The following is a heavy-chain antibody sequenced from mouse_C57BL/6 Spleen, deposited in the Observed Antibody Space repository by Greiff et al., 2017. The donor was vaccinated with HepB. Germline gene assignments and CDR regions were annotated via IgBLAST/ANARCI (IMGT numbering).Heavy chain of an antibody. D-gene: IGHD1-1*01. Sequence: VQLQQSGAELVRPGASVTLSCKASGYTFTDYEMHWVKQTPVHGLEWIGAIDPETGGTAYNQKFKGKAILTADKSSSTAYMELRSLTSEDSAVYYCTRNHYGSSYDYFDYWGQGTTLTVSS. V-gene: IGHV1-15*01. J-gene: IGHJ2*01. CDR1: GYTFTDYE. CDR2: IDPETGGT. CDR3: TRNHYGSSYDYFDY.